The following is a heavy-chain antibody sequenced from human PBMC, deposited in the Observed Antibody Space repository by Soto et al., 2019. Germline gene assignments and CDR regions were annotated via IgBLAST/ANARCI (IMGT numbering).Heavy chain of an antibody. CDR2: IWYDGSNK. Sequence: PGGSLRLSCAASGFTFSSYGMHWVRQAPGKGLEWVAVIWYDGSNKYYADSVKGRFTISRDNSKNTLYLQMNSLRAEDTAVYYCARGRQLVKYYYYGMGVWGKGTRVTVSS. V-gene: IGHV3-33*01. CDR3: ARGRQLVKYYYYGMGV. CDR1: GFTFSSYG. D-gene: IGHD6-13*01. J-gene: IGHJ6*04.